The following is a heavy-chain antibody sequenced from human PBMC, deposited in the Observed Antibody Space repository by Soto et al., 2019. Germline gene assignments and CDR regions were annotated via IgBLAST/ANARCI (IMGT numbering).Heavy chain of an antibody. J-gene: IGHJ4*02. CDR2: IYYSGST. Sequence: SETLSLTCTVSGGSVSSGSYYWSWIRQPPGKGLEWIGYIYYSGSTNYNPSLKSRVTISVDTSKNQFSLKLSSVTAADTAVYYCAMEELSITGTKTDYWGQGTLVTVSS. CDR3: AMEELSITGTKTDY. CDR1: GGSVSSGSYY. V-gene: IGHV4-61*01. D-gene: IGHD1-7*01.